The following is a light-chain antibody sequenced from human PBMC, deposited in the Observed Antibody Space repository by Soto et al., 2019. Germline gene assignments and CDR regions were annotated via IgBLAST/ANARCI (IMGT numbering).Light chain of an antibody. CDR3: QQRDSWPLT. Sequence: EVVLTQSPVTLSLSPGERATLSCRASHSVSNFLAWYQHKPGHAPRLLIYDVSNRATGIPARFTGSGSGTDFTLTISSLEPEDFAVYYCQQRDSWPLTFGGGTKVEIK. J-gene: IGKJ4*01. V-gene: IGKV3-11*01. CDR2: DVS. CDR1: HSVSNF.